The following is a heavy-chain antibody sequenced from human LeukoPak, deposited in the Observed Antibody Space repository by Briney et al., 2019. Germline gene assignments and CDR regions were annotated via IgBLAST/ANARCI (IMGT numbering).Heavy chain of an antibody. D-gene: IGHD5-12*01. J-gene: IGHJ5*02. Sequence: PSETLSLTCAVSGYSISSGYYWGWIRQPPGKGLEWIGSIYHSGSTYYNPSLKSRVTISVDTSKNQFSLKLSSVTAADTAVYYCARSEIVATILSWFDPWGQEPWSPSPQ. CDR3: ARSEIVATILSWFDP. V-gene: IGHV4-38-2*01. CDR1: GYSISSGYY. CDR2: IYHSGST.